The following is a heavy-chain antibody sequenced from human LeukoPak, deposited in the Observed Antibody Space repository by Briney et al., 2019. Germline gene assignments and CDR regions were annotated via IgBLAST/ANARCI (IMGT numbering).Heavy chain of an antibody. J-gene: IGHJ4*02. Sequence: GGSLRLSCSASGFTFSSYAMHWVRQAPGKGLEYVSAISSSGGSTYYADSVKGRFTISRDNSKNTLYLQMSSLRAEDTAVYYCVKDRDSSGWYYYFDYWGQGTLVTVSS. V-gene: IGHV3-64D*06. CDR2: ISSSGGST. D-gene: IGHD6-19*01. CDR3: VKDRDSSGWYYYFDY. CDR1: GFTFSSYA.